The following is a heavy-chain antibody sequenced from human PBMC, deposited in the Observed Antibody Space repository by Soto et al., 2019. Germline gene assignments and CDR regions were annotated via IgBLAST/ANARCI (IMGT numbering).Heavy chain of an antibody. J-gene: IGHJ4*02. CDR2: IYYSGST. CDR1: GGSISSGGYY. CDR3: ARDHPGSSHFDY. Sequence: SETLSLTCTVSGGSISSGGYYWNWIRQHPGKGLEWIGYIYYSGSTYYNPSLKSRVTISVDTSKNQFSLKLTSVTAADTAVYYCARDHPGSSHFDYWGQGTLVTVSS. D-gene: IGHD3-10*01. V-gene: IGHV4-31*03.